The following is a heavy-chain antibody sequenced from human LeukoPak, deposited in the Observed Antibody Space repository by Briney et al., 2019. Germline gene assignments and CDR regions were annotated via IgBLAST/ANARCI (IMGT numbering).Heavy chain of an antibody. CDR3: ARALGGYSSSCAFDY. CDR2: IYSGGST. CDR1: GFTVSSNY. Sequence: GGSLRLSCAASGFTVSSNYMSWVRQAPGKGLEWVSVIYSGGSTYYADSVKGRFTISRDNSKNTLYLQMNSLRAEDTAVYYCARALGGYSSSCAFDYWGQGTLVTVSS. V-gene: IGHV3-53*01. J-gene: IGHJ4*02. D-gene: IGHD6-13*01.